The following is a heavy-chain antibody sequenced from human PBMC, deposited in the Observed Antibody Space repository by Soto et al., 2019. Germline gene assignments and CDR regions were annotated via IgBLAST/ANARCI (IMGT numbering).Heavy chain of an antibody. D-gene: IGHD6-13*01. J-gene: IGHJ4*02. CDR3: ARNQSSSWSGGSDY. CDR1: GFTFRSYG. Sequence: ESGGGVVQPGRSLRLSCAASGFTFRSYGMHWVRQAPGKGLEWVAVIWYDGSNKYYADSVKGRFTISRDNSKNTLYLQMNSLRAEDTAVYYCARNQSSSWSGGSDYWGQGTLVTVSS. CDR2: IWYDGSNK. V-gene: IGHV3-33*01.